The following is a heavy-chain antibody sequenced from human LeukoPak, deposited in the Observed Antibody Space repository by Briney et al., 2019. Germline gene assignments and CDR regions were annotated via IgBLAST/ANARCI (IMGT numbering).Heavy chain of an antibody. CDR2: INHSGST. V-gene: IGHV4-34*01. D-gene: IGHD3-22*01. CDR1: GGSFSGYY. CDR3: ARDRDDSSTYYFRLDP. Sequence: SETLSLTCAVYGGSFSGYYWSWIRQPPGKGLEWIGEINHSGSTNYNPSLKSRVTISVDTSKNQFSLTLSSVTAADTAVYYCARDRDDSSTYYFRLDPWGQGTLVTVSS. J-gene: IGHJ5*02.